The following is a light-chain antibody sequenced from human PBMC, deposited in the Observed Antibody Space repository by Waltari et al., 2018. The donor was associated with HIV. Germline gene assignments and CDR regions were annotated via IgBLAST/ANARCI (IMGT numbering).Light chain of an antibody. CDR1: QSLLFGSNNKNR. CDR2: WAS. CDR3: QQFSLSPPLT. V-gene: IGKV4-1*01. J-gene: IGKJ4*01. Sequence: DIVMTQSPDSLSVSLGERATINCKSSQSLLFGSNNKNRLAWYQQRPGQPPKLLISWASTRESGVPDRFSGSGSGTDFTLTSNSLQAEDVAVYYCQQFSLSPPLTFGGGTKVEIK.